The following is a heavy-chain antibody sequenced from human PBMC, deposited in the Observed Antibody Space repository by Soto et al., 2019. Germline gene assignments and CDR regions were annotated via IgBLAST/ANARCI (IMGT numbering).Heavy chain of an antibody. CDR1: GGSISSSSYY. J-gene: IGHJ4*02. CDR3: ARRGGTHSSSWPFDY. CDR2: IYYSGST. Sequence: SETLSLTCTVSGGSISSSSYYWGWIRQPPGKGLEWIGSIYYSGSTYYNPSLKSRVTISVDTSKNQFSLKLSSVTAADTAVYYCARRGGTHSSSWPFDYWGQGTLVTVSS. V-gene: IGHV4-39*01. D-gene: IGHD6-13*01.